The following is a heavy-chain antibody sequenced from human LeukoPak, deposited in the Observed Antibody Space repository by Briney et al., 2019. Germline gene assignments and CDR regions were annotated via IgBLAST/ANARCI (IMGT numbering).Heavy chain of an antibody. CDR3: ARDRNAEDGHNGFDY. D-gene: IGHD5-24*01. V-gene: IGHV3-23*01. CDR1: GFAFSSYA. Sequence: GGSLRLSCAASGFAFSSYAMSWVRQAPGKGLEWVSAISGSGGSTYYADSVKGRFTISRDNSKNTLYLQMNSLRAEDTAVYYCARDRNAEDGHNGFDYWGQGTLVTVSS. J-gene: IGHJ4*02. CDR2: ISGSGGST.